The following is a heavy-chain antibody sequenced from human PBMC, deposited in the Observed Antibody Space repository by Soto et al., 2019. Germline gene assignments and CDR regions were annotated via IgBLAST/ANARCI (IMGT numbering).Heavy chain of an antibody. CDR2: INHSGST. CDR1: GGSFSGYY. CDR3: ARGGVAPAASNWFDP. D-gene: IGHD2-2*01. J-gene: IGHJ5*02. V-gene: IGHV4-34*01. Sequence: VQLQQWGAGLLKPSETLSLTCAVYGGSFSGYYWRWIRQPPGKGLEWIGEINHSGSTNYNPSLKSRVTISLDKAKYQFSMKLRSVTPEETAVYYCARGGVAPAASNWFDPWGQGTLVTVTS.